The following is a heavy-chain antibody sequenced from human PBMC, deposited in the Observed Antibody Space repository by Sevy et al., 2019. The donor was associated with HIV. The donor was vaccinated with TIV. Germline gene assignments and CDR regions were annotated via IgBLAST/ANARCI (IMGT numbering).Heavy chain of an antibody. Sequence: ASVKVSCKASGGTFSSYAISWVRQAPGQGLEWMGGIIPIFGTANYAQKFQGRGTITADESTSTAYMELSSLRSEDTAVYYCASSGRGYSYGYGNLFDYWGQGTLVTVSS. CDR2: IIPIFGTA. CDR1: GGTFSSYA. J-gene: IGHJ4*02. D-gene: IGHD5-18*01. CDR3: ASSGRGYSYGYGNLFDY. V-gene: IGHV1-69*13.